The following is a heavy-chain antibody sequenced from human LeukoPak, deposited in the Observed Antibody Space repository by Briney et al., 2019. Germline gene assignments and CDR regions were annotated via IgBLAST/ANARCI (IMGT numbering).Heavy chain of an antibody. Sequence: SESLSLTCAVSGYSISSGYYWGWIRQPPGKGLEWIGSIYHSGSTYYNPSLKSRVTISVDTSKNQFSLKLSSVTAADTAVYYCARLKPTYSSGWYPHYWVQGTLVTVSS. D-gene: IGHD6-19*01. J-gene: IGHJ4*02. CDR2: IYHSGST. V-gene: IGHV4-38-2*01. CDR3: ARLKPTYSSGWYPHY. CDR1: GYSISSGYY.